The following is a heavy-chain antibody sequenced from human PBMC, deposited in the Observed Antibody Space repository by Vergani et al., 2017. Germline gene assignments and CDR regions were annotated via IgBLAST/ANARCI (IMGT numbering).Heavy chain of an antibody. CDR2: INHSGST. CDR3: AREIIDIVVVPAAQAEDAFDI. D-gene: IGHD2-2*01. Sequence: QVQLQQWGAGLLKPSETLSLTCAVYGGSFSGYYWSWIRQPPGKGLEWIGEINHSGSTNYNPSLKSRVTLSVDTSKNQFSLKLSSVTAADTAVYYCAREIIDIVVVPAAQAEDAFDIWGQGTMVTVSS. CDR1: GGSFSGYY. V-gene: IGHV4-34*01. J-gene: IGHJ3*02.